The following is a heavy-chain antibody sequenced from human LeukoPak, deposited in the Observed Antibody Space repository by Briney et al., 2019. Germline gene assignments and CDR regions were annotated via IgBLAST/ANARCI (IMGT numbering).Heavy chain of an antibody. Sequence: ASVKVSCKASGYTFTSYGISWVRQAPGQGLEWMGWISAYNGNTSYAQKLQGRVTMTTDTSTSTAYMELRSLRSDDTAVYYCARDRVTTYGGYYYYYGMDVWGQGTTVTVSS. CDR2: ISAYNGNT. CDR1: GYTFTSYG. J-gene: IGHJ6*02. V-gene: IGHV1-18*01. D-gene: IGHD4-17*01. CDR3: ARDRVTTYGGYYYYYGMDV.